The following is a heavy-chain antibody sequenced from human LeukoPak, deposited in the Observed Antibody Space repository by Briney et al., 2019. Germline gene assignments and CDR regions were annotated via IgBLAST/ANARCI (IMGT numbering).Heavy chain of an antibody. D-gene: IGHD1-26*01. CDR1: GFTFSSYA. Sequence: PGGSLRLSCAASGFTFSSYAMSWVRQAPGKGLEWVSAISGSGGSTYYADSVKGRFTISRGNSKNTLYLQMNSLRAEDTAVYYCAKVRGYSGSHLTAFDIWGQGTMVTVSS. J-gene: IGHJ3*02. CDR2: ISGSGGST. CDR3: AKVRGYSGSHLTAFDI. V-gene: IGHV3-23*01.